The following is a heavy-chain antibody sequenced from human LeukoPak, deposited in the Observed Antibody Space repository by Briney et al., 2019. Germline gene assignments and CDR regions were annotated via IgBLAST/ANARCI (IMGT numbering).Heavy chain of an antibody. V-gene: IGHV3-30*04. Sequence: QPGRSLRLSCAASGFTFSSYAMHWVRQAPGKGLEWVAVISYDGSNKYYADSAKGRFTISRDNSKNTLYLQMNSLRAEDTAVYYCARDLYCSSTSCYGSVYNWFDPWGQGTLVTVSS. CDR2: ISYDGSNK. CDR1: GFTFSSYA. CDR3: ARDLYCSSTSCYGSVYNWFDP. J-gene: IGHJ5*02. D-gene: IGHD2-2*01.